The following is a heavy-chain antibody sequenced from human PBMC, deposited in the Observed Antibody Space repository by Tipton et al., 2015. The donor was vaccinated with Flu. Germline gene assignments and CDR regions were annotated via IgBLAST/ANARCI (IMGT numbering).Heavy chain of an antibody. D-gene: IGHD2-8*01. CDR2: IYPGDSHT. J-gene: IGHJ4*02. CDR3: ATQVGAVPGTKAFDY. Sequence: QLVQSGAEVKMPGESLKISCQASDYTFDSYWIGWVRQKPGKGLEWMGVIYPGDSHTKYSPSFQGHVTFSADKSTNTAYLQWSSLRVEDTAEYYRATQVGAVPGTKAFDYWGQGTLVTVSS. V-gene: IGHV5-51*01. CDR1: DYTFDSYW.